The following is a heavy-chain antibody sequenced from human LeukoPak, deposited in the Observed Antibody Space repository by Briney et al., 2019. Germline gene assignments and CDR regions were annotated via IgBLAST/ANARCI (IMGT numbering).Heavy chain of an antibody. CDR1: GGSISSSSYY. Sequence: PSETPSLTCTVSGGSISSSSYYWGWIRQPPGKGLEWIGSIYYSGSTYYNPSLKSRVTISVDTSKIQFSLKLSSVTAADTAVYYCARSSGTYYVLSDYWGQGTLVTVSS. V-gene: IGHV4-39*07. J-gene: IGHJ4*02. CDR2: IYYSGST. CDR3: ARSSGTYYVLSDY. D-gene: IGHD1-26*01.